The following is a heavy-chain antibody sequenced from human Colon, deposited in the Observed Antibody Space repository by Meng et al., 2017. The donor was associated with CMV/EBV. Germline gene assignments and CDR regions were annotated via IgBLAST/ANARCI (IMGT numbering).Heavy chain of an antibody. CDR2: INPSEGRP. Sequence: HRTRQAPGQGLEWVGLINPSEGRPTYAQHFQGRVIMTRDTSTSTVYMDLRGLTSDDTALYFCAREYCSVPVCSYNPHWYDPWGQGTLVTVSS. D-gene: IGHD2-8*02. CDR3: AREYCSVPVCSYNPHWYDP. J-gene: IGHJ5*02. V-gene: IGHV1-46*01.